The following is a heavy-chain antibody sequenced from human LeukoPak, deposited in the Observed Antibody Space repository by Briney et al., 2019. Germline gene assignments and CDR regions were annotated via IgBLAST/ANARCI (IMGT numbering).Heavy chain of an antibody. Sequence: GGSLRLSCAASGFTFSSYGMHWVRQAPGKGLEWVAGISYDGSNKYYADSVKGRFTISRDNSKNTLYLQMNSLRAEDTAVYYCAKSQLGSYFYYFDYWGQGTLVTVSS. CDR2: ISYDGSNK. V-gene: IGHV3-30*18. CDR3: AKSQLGSYFYYFDY. J-gene: IGHJ4*02. D-gene: IGHD1-26*01. CDR1: GFTFSSYG.